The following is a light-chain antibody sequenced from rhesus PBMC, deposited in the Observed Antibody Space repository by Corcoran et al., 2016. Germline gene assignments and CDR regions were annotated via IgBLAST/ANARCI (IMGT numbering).Light chain of an antibody. CDR3: CSYAGKTPFI. CDR2: EVR. V-gene: IGLV2-32*02. J-gene: IGLJ1*01. Sequence: QAALTQPRSVSGSPGQSVTISWTGTSSDIGGYNYVSWYRQHPGTAPQLKISEVRKRPSGVADRFSGSKSGNPDSLTISGLQAEDEADYSCCSYAGKTPFIFGTGTRLT. CDR1: SSDIGGYNY.